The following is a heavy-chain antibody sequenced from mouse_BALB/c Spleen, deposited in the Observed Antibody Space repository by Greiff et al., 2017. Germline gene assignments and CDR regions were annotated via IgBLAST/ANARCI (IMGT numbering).Heavy chain of an antibody. J-gene: IGHJ3*01. CDR2: INPSTGYT. D-gene: IGHD3-3*01. Sequence: QVQLQQSGAELAKPGASVKMSCKASGYTFTSYWMHWVKQRPGQGLEWIGYINPSTGYTEYNQKFKDKATLTADKSSSTAYMQLSSLTSEDPAVYYCARSDRDEAWFAYWGQGTLVTVSA. CDR1: GYTFTSYW. CDR3: ARSDRDEAWFAY. V-gene: IGHV1-7*01.